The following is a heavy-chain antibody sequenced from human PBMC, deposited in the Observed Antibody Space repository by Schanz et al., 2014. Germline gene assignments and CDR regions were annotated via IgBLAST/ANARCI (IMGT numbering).Heavy chain of an antibody. D-gene: IGHD1-1*01. CDR2: MNESHSTI. CDR1: GFTFSSYA. Sequence: EVQLVESGGGLIQPGGSLRLSCAASGFTFSSYAMGWVRQARGKGLEWVSAMNESHSTIYYADSVKGRFTISRDNAKNSLFLQMNSLRPEDTTVYYWARGRVLESWGQGTLVTVSS. CDR3: ARGRVLES. J-gene: IGHJ5*02. V-gene: IGHV3-48*03.